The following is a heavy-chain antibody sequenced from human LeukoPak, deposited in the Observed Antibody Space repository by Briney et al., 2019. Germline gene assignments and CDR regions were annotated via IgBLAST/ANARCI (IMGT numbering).Heavy chain of an antibody. Sequence: GESLKISCKGSGYSFTSYWIGWVRQMPGKGLEWMGIIYPGDSDTRYSPSFQGQVTISADKSISTAYLQWSSLKASDTAMYYCARLSADDYDFWSGYLNAFDIWGQGTTVTVSS. CDR3: ARLSADDYDFWSGYLNAFDI. CDR2: IYPGDSDT. CDR1: GYSFTSYW. J-gene: IGHJ3*02. V-gene: IGHV5-51*01. D-gene: IGHD3-3*01.